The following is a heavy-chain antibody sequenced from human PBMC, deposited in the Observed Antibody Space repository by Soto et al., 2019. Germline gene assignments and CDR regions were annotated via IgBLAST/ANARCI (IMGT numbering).Heavy chain of an antibody. J-gene: IGHJ4*02. CDR1: GFTFSSYA. CDR2: ISYDGSNK. Sequence: GGSLRLSCAASGFTFSSYAMHWVRQAPGKGLEWVAVISYDGSNKYYADSVKGRFTISRDNSKNTVYLQMNSLRAEDTAVYYCAGGSGWSSDYWGQGSLVTVS. D-gene: IGHD6-19*01. CDR3: AGGSGWSSDY. V-gene: IGHV3-30-3*01.